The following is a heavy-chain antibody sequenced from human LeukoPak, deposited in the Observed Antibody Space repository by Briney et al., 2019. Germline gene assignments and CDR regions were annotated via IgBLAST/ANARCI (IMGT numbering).Heavy chain of an antibody. V-gene: IGHV3-23*01. Sequence: GGSLRLSCAASEFSVGSNYMTWVRQAPGKGLEWVSAISGDGAVSYYADSVKGRFTISRDNSKSTLYLQMNSLRAEDTAVYYCAQNRLDCTNTPCYVYWGQGTLVTVSS. CDR1: EFSVGSNY. D-gene: IGHD2-8*01. CDR3: AQNRLDCTNTPCYVY. CDR2: ISGDGAVS. J-gene: IGHJ4*02.